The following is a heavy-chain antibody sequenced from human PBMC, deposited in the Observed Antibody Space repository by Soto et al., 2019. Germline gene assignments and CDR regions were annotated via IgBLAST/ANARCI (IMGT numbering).Heavy chain of an antibody. CDR2: IYYSGST. V-gene: IGHV4-30-4*01. CDR3: ARDSVQKRGDGYYYYYGMGV. J-gene: IGHJ6*02. D-gene: IGHD3-16*01. CDR1: GGSISSGDYY. Sequence: SETLSLTCTVSGGSISSGDYYWSWIRQPPGKGLEWIGYIYYSGSTYYNPSLKRRVTISVDTSKNQFSLKLSSVTAADTAVYYCARDSVQKRGDGYYYYYGMGVWGQGTTVTVSS.